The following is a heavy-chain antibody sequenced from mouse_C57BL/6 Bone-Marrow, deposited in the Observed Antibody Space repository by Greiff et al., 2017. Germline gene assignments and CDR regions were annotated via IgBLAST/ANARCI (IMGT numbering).Heavy chain of an antibody. CDR1: GFTFSSYA. V-gene: IGHV5-9-1*02. CDR2: ISSGGDYI. J-gene: IGHJ4*01. CDR3: TRDLITTVVADAMDY. Sequence: EVKLVESGEGLVKPGGSLKLSCAASGFTFSSYAMSWVRQTPEKRLEWVAYISSGGDYIYYADTVKGRFTISRDNARNTLYLQMSSLKSEDTAMYYCTRDLITTVVADAMDYWGQGTSVTVSS. D-gene: IGHD1-1*01.